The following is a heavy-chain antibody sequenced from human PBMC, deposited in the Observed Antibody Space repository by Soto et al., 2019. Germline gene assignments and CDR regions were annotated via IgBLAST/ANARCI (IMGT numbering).Heavy chain of an antibody. Sequence: QVQLVESGGGVVQPGRSLRLSCAASGFTFSSYGMHWVRQAPGKGLEWVAAISYDGRNKYYADSVKGRFTISRINSKNTLYLQLSTLRAAKTAVYYCAKGQRYSSSWYLGNSYYYGMDVWGQGTKVTISS. J-gene: IGHJ6*02. CDR2: ISYDGRNK. CDR1: GFTFSSYG. V-gene: IGHV3-30*18. CDR3: AKGQRYSSSWYLGNSYYYGMDV. D-gene: IGHD6-13*01.